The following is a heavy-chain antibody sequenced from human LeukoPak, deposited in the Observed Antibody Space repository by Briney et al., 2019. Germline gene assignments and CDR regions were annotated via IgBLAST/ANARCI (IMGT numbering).Heavy chain of an antibody. CDR3: ASNYGG. V-gene: IGHV3-9*01. J-gene: IGHJ4*02. Sequence: AGGSLRLSCAASGFTFDDYAMHWVRQAPGKGLEWVSGISWNSGSIGYADSVRGRFTISRDNAKNSLSLQMNSLRAEDTAVYYCASNYGGWGQGTLVTVSS. CDR1: GFTFDDYA. D-gene: IGHD4-11*01. CDR2: ISWNSGSI.